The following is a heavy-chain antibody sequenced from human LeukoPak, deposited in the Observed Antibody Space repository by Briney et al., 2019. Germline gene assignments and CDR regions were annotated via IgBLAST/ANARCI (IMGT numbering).Heavy chain of an antibody. V-gene: IGHV3-30*18. D-gene: IGHD3-3*01. Sequence: PGGSLRLSCAASGFTFSSYGMHWVRQAPGKGLEWVAVISYDGSNKYYADSVKGRFTISRDNSKNTLYLQMNSLRAEDTAVYYCAKGPYDFWSGYPEGYYFDYWGQGTLVTVSS. CDR3: AKGPYDFWSGYPEGYYFDY. CDR1: GFTFSSYG. CDR2: ISYDGSNK. J-gene: IGHJ4*02.